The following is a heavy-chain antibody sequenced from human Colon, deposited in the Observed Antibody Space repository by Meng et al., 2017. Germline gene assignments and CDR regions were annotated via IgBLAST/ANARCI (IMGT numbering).Heavy chain of an antibody. Sequence: GESLKISCAASGFTFSSYAMHWVRQAPGKGQEWVAIISYDGSNKYYADSVKGRFTISRDISKNTLYLQMNSLRAEDTAVYYCARDLGWAHFDYWGQGTLVTVSS. V-gene: IGHV3-30*01. CDR3: ARDLGWAHFDY. CDR1: GFTFSSYA. J-gene: IGHJ4*02. CDR2: ISYDGSNK. D-gene: IGHD6-19*01.